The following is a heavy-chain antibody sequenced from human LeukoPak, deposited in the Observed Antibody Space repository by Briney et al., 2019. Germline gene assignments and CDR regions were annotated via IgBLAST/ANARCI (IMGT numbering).Heavy chain of an antibody. Sequence: GASVKVSCKASGGTFSSYAISWVRQAPGQGPGWMGGVLPIFGTANYAQKFQGRVTITADESTSTAYMELSSLRSEDTAVYYCARAELGYCSSTSCYTSDYYYYYMDVWGKGTTVTVSS. CDR2: VLPIFGTA. CDR3: ARAELGYCSSTSCYTSDYYYYYMDV. CDR1: GGTFSSYA. V-gene: IGHV1-69*13. J-gene: IGHJ6*03. D-gene: IGHD2-2*02.